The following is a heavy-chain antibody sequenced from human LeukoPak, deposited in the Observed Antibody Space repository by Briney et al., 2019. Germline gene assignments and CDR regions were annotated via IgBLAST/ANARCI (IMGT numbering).Heavy chain of an antibody. J-gene: IGHJ3*02. CDR2: MTPKTGNA. CDR3: ARGRTPFFDWTRLDAFDI. CDR1: GYTFTSYD. D-gene: IGHD3/OR15-3a*01. Sequence: VASVKVSCKASGYTFTSYDINWVRQATGQGPEWMGWMTPKTGNAGFAQKIEGRVTMTRNTSISTAYMELRGLRLEDTAVYYCARGRTPFFDWTRLDAFDIWGQGTTVTVSS. V-gene: IGHV1-8*01.